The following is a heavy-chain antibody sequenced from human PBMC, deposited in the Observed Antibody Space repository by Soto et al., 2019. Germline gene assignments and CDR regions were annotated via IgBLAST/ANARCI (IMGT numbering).Heavy chain of an antibody. D-gene: IGHD6-6*01. CDR3: ARRAFGSSRSFDI. Sequence: GGSLRLSCAASGFTFSSHPMSWVRQAPERGLEWVSGISDSGGLTYNADSVKGRFTISRDNSKNTLYLQMNSLRAEDTALYYCARRAFGSSRSFDIWGQGTMVTVSS. CDR1: GFTFSSHP. J-gene: IGHJ3*02. CDR2: ISDSGGLT. V-gene: IGHV3-23*01.